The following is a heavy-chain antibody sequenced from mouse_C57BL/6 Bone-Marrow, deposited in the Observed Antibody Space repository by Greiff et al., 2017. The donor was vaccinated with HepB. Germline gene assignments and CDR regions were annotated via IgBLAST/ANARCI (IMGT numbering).Heavy chain of an antibody. D-gene: IGHD2-2*01. CDR2: IDPETGGT. J-gene: IGHJ1*03. Sequence: QVQLQQSGPELVKPGASVKISCKASGYTFTDYEMHWVKQTPVHGLEWIGAIDPETGGTAYNQKFKGKAILTADKSSSPAYMELRSLTSEDSAVYYCTREGYDRYFDVWGTGTTVTVSS. CDR3: TREGYDRYFDV. V-gene: IGHV1-15*01. CDR1: GYTFTDYE.